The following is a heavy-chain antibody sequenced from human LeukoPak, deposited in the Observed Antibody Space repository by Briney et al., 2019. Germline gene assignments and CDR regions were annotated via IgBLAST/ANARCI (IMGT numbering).Heavy chain of an antibody. CDR1: GGSIRSSSYY. V-gene: IGHV4-39*07. CDR3: ARVWEKAIINGGFDY. J-gene: IGHJ4*02. D-gene: IGHD5-24*01. CDR2: IYYSGTT. Sequence: SETLSLTCTVSGGSIRSSSYYWGWIRQPPGKGLEWIGNIYYSGTTYYNPSLKSRVSISVDTSKNQFSLKLSSVTAADTAVYYCARVWEKAIINGGFDYWGQGTLVTVSS.